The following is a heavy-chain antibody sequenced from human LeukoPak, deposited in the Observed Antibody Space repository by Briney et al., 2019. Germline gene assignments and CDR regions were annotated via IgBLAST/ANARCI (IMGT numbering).Heavy chain of an antibody. Sequence: SETLSLTCTVSGGSISSYYWSRIRQPPGKGLEWIGYIYYSGSTNYNPSLKSRVTISVDTSKNQFSLKLSSVTAADTAVYYCARQKIVVVVAATPPSRYFDLWGRGTLVTVSS. CDR3: ARQKIVVVVAATPPSRYFDL. J-gene: IGHJ2*01. CDR2: IYYSGST. D-gene: IGHD2-15*01. V-gene: IGHV4-59*08. CDR1: GGSISSYY.